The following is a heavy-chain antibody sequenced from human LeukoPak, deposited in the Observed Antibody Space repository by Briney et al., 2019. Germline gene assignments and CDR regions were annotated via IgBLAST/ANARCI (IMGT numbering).Heavy chain of an antibody. J-gene: IGHJ5*02. CDR2: IYTSGST. Sequence: SETLSLTCTVSGGSISSYYWSWIRQPAGKGLEWIGRIYTSGSTNYNPSLKSRVAMSVDTSKNQFSLKLSSVTAADRAVYYCARAMYDFWSGYYGRGTNWFDPWGQGTLVTVSS. D-gene: IGHD3-3*01. V-gene: IGHV4-4*07. CDR1: GGSISSYY. CDR3: ARAMYDFWSGYYGRGTNWFDP.